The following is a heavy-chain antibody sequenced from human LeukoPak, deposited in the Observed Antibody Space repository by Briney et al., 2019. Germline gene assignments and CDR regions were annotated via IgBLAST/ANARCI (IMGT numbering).Heavy chain of an antibody. Sequence: GASLRLSCVASGFTLSNYAMSWVRQAPGKGLEWVSSISGRGGSTYQAENVKGRFTISRDNSKNTLYLQMNSLRDEDTAIYYCAAGYTTGWYVRYFDYWGQGTLVTVSS. D-gene: IGHD6-19*01. V-gene: IGHV3-23*01. CDR3: AAGYTTGWYVRYFDY. CDR1: GFTLSNYA. CDR2: ISGRGGST. J-gene: IGHJ4*02.